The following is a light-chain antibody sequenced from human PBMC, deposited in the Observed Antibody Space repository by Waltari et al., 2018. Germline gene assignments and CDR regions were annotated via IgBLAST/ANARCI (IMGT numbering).Light chain of an antibody. Sequence: QTVVTQEPSLTVSPGGTVTLTCASSTGASTSGYFPNWFQQKPGQAPRSLIYSISKKHSWTPARFSGSLLGGKAALTLSGAQPEDEAEYYCLLYYGDAQLGVFGGGTKLTVL. CDR1: TGASTSGYF. J-gene: IGLJ3*02. CDR2: SIS. CDR3: LLYYGDAQLGV. V-gene: IGLV7-43*01.